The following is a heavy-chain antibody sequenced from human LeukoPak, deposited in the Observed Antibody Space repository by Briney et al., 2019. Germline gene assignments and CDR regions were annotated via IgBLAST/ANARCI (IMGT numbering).Heavy chain of an antibody. D-gene: IGHD6-13*01. V-gene: IGHV1-2*02. Sequence: ASVKVSYKASGYTFTGYYMHWVRQAPGQGLEWMGWINPNSGGTNYAQKFQGRVTMTRDTSISTVYMELSRLRSDDTAVYYCARDKGIAAAADLDAFDIWGQGIMVTVSS. CDR1: GYTFTGYY. CDR2: INPNSGGT. J-gene: IGHJ3*02. CDR3: ARDKGIAAAADLDAFDI.